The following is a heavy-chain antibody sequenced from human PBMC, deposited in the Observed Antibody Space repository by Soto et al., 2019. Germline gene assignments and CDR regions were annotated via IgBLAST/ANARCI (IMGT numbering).Heavy chain of an antibody. V-gene: IGHV4-34*01. CDR3: ARAWRERGIAVAGTTNYYGMDV. J-gene: IGHJ6*02. Sequence: SETLSLTCAVYGGSFSGYYWSWIRQPPGKGLEWIGEINHSGSTNYNPSLKSRVTISVDTSKNQFSLKLSSVTAADTAVYYCARAWRERGIAVAGTTNYYGMDVWGQGTTVTVSS. D-gene: IGHD6-19*01. CDR2: INHSGST. CDR1: GGSFSGYY.